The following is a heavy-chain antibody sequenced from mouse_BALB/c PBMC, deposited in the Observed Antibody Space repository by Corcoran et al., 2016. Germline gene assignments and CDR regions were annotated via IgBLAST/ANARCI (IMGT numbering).Heavy chain of an antibody. D-gene: IGHD1-2*01. Sequence: VQLQQSGPELETPGPSVEMSCKASGYLYTRYVMHWVKQKPGQVLEWIGYINPYNDGTKYNEKFKGKATLPSDKSSSTAYMELSSLTSEDSAVYYCARGVTTATYPYWCQGTTLTVSS. V-gene: IGHV1S136*01. CDR3: ARGVTTATYPY. CDR1: GYLYTRYV. CDR2: INPYNDGT. J-gene: IGHJ2*01.